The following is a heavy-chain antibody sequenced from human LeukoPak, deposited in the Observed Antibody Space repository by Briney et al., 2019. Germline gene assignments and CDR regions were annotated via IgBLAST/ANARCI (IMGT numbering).Heavy chain of an antibody. J-gene: IGHJ5*02. CDR3: AKDSSGRDNWFDP. D-gene: IGHD6-19*01. Sequence: GGSLRLSCAASGFTVSSNYMSWVRQAPGKGLEWVSVIYSGGSTYYADSVKGRFTISRDNSKNTLYLQMNSLRAEDTAAYYCAKDSSGRDNWFDPWGQGTLVTVSS. CDR1: GFTVSSNY. V-gene: IGHV3-53*01. CDR2: IYSGGST.